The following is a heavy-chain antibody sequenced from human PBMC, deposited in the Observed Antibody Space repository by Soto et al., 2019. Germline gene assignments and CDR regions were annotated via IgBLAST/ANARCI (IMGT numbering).Heavy chain of an antibody. CDR2: ISGSGGST. J-gene: IGHJ3*02. V-gene: IGHV3-23*01. CDR3: AKDDGYSSSWYAFDI. CDR1: GFTFSSYA. Sequence: GESLKISCAASGFTFSSYAMSWVRQAPGKGLEWVSAISGSGGSTYYADSVKGRFTISRDNSKNTLYLQMNSLRAEDTAVYYCAKDDGYSSSWYAFDIWGQGTMVTVSS. D-gene: IGHD6-13*01.